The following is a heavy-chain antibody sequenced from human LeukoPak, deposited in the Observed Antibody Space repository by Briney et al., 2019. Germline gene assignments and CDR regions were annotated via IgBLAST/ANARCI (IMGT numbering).Heavy chain of an antibody. CDR3: AKDLPQTYYYDSSGYSWVDY. D-gene: IGHD3-22*01. J-gene: IGHJ4*02. CDR2: IRYDGSNK. Sequence: PGGSLRLSCAASGFTFSSYGMHWVRQAPGKGLEWVAFIRYDGSNKYYADSVKGRFTISRDNSKNTLYLQMNSLRAEDTAVYYCAKDLPQTYYYDSSGYSWVDYWGQGTLVTVSS. V-gene: IGHV3-30*02. CDR1: GFTFSSYG.